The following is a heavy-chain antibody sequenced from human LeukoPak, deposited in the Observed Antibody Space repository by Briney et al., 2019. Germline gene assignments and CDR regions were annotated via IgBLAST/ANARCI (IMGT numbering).Heavy chain of an antibody. D-gene: IGHD6-13*01. V-gene: IGHV1-2*02. CDR2: INPNTGGT. Sequence: ASVKVSCKASGYNFTGYYLHWVRQAPGQGLEWMEWINPNTGGTNYAQKFQGRVTMTRDTSISTAYMELSRLRSDDTAVYYCARTTEAHSWRTRYYDYYMDVWGKGTTVTVSS. J-gene: IGHJ6*03. CDR1: GYNFTGYY. CDR3: ARTTEAHSWRTRYYDYYMDV.